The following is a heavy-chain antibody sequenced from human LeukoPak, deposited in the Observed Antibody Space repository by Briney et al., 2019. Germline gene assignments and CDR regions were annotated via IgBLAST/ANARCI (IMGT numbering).Heavy chain of an antibody. V-gene: IGHV4-59*11. D-gene: IGHD1-14*01. J-gene: IGHJ3*02. Sequence: SETLSLTCTVSGPSMSSLYARWIRQPPGEGLEWIGYIYYSGSTNYRPSLKRRVTQLVSPCKNQFSLELSSVTTADPAVYYCARGNRRAYDGLDMWGQGTMVTVSS. CDR2: IYYSGST. CDR3: ARGNRRAYDGLDM. CDR1: GPSMSSLY.